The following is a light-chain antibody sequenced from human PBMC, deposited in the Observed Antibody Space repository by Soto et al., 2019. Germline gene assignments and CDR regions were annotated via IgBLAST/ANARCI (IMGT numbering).Light chain of an antibody. Sequence: LTQPASVSVSPGQSINISCTGTSSDVGNYNLVSWYQQHPGKAPKLMIYEGTKRPSGVSNRFSGSKSGNTASLTISGLQAEDEADYYCCSYAGSSFYVFGTGTKVTVL. CDR2: EGT. CDR3: CSYAGSSFYV. J-gene: IGLJ1*01. CDR1: SSDVGNYNL. V-gene: IGLV2-23*01.